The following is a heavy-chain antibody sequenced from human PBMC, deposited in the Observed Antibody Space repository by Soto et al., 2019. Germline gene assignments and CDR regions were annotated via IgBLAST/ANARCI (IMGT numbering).Heavy chain of an antibody. D-gene: IGHD6-13*01. CDR2: IFPGDSDT. CDR3: AAGYTTGPDAFDI. V-gene: IGHV5-51*01. CDR1: GYNFANYW. Sequence: GESLKISCKGSGYNFANYWIGWVRQMPGKGLEWMGMIFPGDSDTKNSPSLQGQITMSVDKSDSSAYLQWRSQKASDTAMYYCAAGYTTGPDAFDIWGQGTMVTVSS. J-gene: IGHJ3*02.